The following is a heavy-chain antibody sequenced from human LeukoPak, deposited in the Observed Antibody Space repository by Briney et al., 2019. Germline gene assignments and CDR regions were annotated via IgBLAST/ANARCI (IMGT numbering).Heavy chain of an antibody. V-gene: IGHV4-59*01. Sequence: TSETLSLTCTVSGGSINGYYWTWIRQSPGKGQEWIGYVYYSGSSNYNPSLKSRVTISADTSKNQFSLKLTSVTAADTAVYYCAKELGYHKTPIDYWGQGTLVTVSS. D-gene: IGHD6-25*01. J-gene: IGHJ4*02. CDR1: GGSINGYY. CDR2: VYYSGSS. CDR3: AKELGYHKTPIDY.